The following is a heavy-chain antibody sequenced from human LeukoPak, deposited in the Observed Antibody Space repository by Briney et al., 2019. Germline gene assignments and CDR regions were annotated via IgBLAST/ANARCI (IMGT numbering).Heavy chain of an antibody. CDR1: GGSFSGHY. J-gene: IGHJ4*02. V-gene: IGHV4-34*01. CDR3: ARGQRITMTD. Sequence: SETLSLTCAVYGGSFSGHYWSWIRQPPGKGLEWIGEINHSGSTNYNPSLKSRVAISVDTSRNQFSLRLSSVTAADTAVYYCARGQRITMTDWGQGTLVTVSS. D-gene: IGHD3-22*01. CDR2: INHSGST.